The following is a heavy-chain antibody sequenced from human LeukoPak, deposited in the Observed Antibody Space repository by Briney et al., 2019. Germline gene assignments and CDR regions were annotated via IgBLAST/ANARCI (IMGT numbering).Heavy chain of an antibody. CDR3: ARGQYIFSY. CDR2: IYYSGST. J-gene: IGHJ4*02. V-gene: IGHV4-39*07. Sequence: SETLSLTCTVSGGSISSSSYYWGWIRQPPGKGLEWIGSIYYSGSTYYNPSLKSRVTISVDTSKNQFSLKLSSVTAADTAVYYCARGQYIFSYWGQGTLVTVSS. CDR1: GGSISSSSYY. D-gene: IGHD4-11*01.